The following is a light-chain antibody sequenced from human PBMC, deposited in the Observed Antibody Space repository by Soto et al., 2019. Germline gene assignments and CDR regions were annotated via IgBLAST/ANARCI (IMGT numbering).Light chain of an antibody. CDR3: QQRSDWPLT. J-gene: IGKJ4*01. CDR2: DAS. Sequence: EIVLTQSPATLSLSPGERANLSCRASQSVSSYLAWYQQKPGQAPRLLVYDASTRAPGIPARFSGSGSGTDFNLNIRSLEPEDFAVYFCQQRSDWPLTFGGGTKVEIK. CDR1: QSVSSY. V-gene: IGKV3-11*01.